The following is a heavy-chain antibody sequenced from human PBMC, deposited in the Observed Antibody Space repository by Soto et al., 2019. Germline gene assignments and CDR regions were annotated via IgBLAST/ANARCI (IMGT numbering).Heavy chain of an antibody. J-gene: IGHJ6*02. Sequence: QVQLQESGPGLVKPSQTLSLTCSVSGGSISSVGHYWTWIRQQPGKGLEWIGYIYYSGSTDYNPSLKSRVTISGDRSKNQFSLNLSSVTAADTAIYYCAGESGGYDSSTRYGLDVWGQGTTVTVSS. CDR2: IYYSGST. CDR3: AGESGGYDSSTRYGLDV. V-gene: IGHV4-31*03. CDR1: GGSISSVGHY. D-gene: IGHD6-25*01.